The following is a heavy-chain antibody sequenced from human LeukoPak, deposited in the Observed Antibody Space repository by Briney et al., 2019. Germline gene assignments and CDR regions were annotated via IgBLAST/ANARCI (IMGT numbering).Heavy chain of an antibody. CDR1: GFTFSSYA. V-gene: IGHV3-23*01. CDR3: AKDLGSGSYEGKNFDY. J-gene: IGHJ4*02. D-gene: IGHD3-10*01. Sequence: PGGSLRLSCAASGFTFSSYAMSWVRQAPGKGLEWVSAISGSGGSTYYADSVKGRFTISRDNSKNTLYLQMNSLRAEDTAVYYCAKDLGSGSYEGKNFDYWGQGTLVTVSS. CDR2: ISGSGGST.